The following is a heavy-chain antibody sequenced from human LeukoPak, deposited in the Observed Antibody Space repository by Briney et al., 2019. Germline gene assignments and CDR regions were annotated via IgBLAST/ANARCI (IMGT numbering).Heavy chain of an antibody. D-gene: IGHD6-19*01. CDR1: GYTFTGYY. CDR2: ITPDSGGT. CDR3: ARDQYSSGSYLF. V-gene: IGHV1-2*02. Sequence: ASVKVSCKASGYTFTGYYSHWVRQTPGQGLEWMGWITPDSGGTNSARKFQGRVTLTRDTSISTAYMELTRLTYDDTAVYYCARDQYSSGSYLFWGQGTMVTVSS. J-gene: IGHJ3*01.